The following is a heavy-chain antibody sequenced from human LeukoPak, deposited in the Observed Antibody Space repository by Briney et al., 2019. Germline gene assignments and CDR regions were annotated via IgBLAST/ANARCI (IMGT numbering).Heavy chain of an antibody. Sequence: SYTLSFNYTSSGGSISSSYWSWIRQSPGKVQELIGYFYDTVSPYYNPSLKTRFSIYTATSKTQLSLTSTSLTAAHPHVYYCARHGAFITRRFCSSSNCYVGGLQTWGQGLMVSVSS. CDR2: FYDTVSP. D-gene: IGHD2-2*01. CDR3: ARHGAFITRRFCSSSNCYVGGLQT. J-gene: IGHJ3*01. V-gene: IGHV4-59*08. CDR1: GGSISSSY.